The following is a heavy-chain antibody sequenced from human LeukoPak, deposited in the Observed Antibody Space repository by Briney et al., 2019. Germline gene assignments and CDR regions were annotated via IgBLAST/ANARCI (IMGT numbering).Heavy chain of an antibody. V-gene: IGHV4-30-2*01. CDR2: IYHSGST. J-gene: IGHJ5*02. D-gene: IGHD4-17*01. CDR3: ARVVGADYGDSTLNWFDP. Sequence: SETLSLTCAVSGGSISSGGYSWSWIRQPPGKGLEWIGYIYHSGSTYYNPSLKSRVTISVDRSKNQFSLKLSSVTAADTAVYYCARVVGADYGDSTLNWFDPWGQGTLVTVSS. CDR1: GGSISSGGYS.